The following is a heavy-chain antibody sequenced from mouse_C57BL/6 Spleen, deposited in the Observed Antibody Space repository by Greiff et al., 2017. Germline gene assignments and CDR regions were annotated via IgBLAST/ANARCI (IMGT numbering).Heavy chain of an antibody. CDR1: GYTFTDYY. J-gene: IGHJ2*01. Sequence: EVQLQQSGPELVKPGASVKISCKASGYTFTDYYMNWVKQSHGKSLEWIGDINPNNGGTSYNQKFKGKATLTVDKSSSTAYMELRSLTSEDSAVYYCARFPRYFDYWGQGTTLTVSS. CDR3: ARFPRYFDY. CDR2: INPNNGGT. V-gene: IGHV1-26*01.